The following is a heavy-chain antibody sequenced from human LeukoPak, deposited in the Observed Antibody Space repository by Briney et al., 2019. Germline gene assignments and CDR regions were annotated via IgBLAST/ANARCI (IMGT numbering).Heavy chain of an antibody. Sequence: ASVKISCKVSGYTFTDYYMHWVQQAPGKGLEWMGLVDPEDGETIYAEKFQDRVTITADTSTDTAYMELSSLRSEDTAVYYCATDGGSGSYDYWGQGTLVTVSS. CDR2: VDPEDGET. CDR1: GYTFTDYY. CDR3: ATDGGSGSYDY. J-gene: IGHJ4*02. V-gene: IGHV1-69-2*01. D-gene: IGHD3-10*01.